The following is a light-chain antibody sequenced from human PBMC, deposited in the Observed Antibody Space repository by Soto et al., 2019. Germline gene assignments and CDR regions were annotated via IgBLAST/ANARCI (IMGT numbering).Light chain of an antibody. J-gene: IGKJ1*01. CDR3: QQYGNSPLT. V-gene: IGKV3-20*01. Sequence: EIVLTQSPGTLSLSPGERATLSCRATQRVSARYLAWYQQTPGQGPRLLIYGASSRATGTPDRFSGSGSGTDFTLTISRLEPEDFAVYYCQQYGNSPLTFGQGTKVDIK. CDR1: QRVSARY. CDR2: GAS.